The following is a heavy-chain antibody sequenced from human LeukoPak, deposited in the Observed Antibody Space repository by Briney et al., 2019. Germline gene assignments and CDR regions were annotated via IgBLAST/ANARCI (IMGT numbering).Heavy chain of an antibody. Sequence: SVKVSCKASGGTFSSYAISWVRQAPGQGLEWMGRIIPIFGTANYAQKFQGRVTITTDESTSTAYMELSSLRSEDTAVYYCTRDGIAVAGTDYWGQGTLVTVSS. CDR1: GGTFSSYA. D-gene: IGHD6-19*01. CDR3: TRDGIAVAGTDY. V-gene: IGHV1-69*05. J-gene: IGHJ4*02. CDR2: IIPIFGTA.